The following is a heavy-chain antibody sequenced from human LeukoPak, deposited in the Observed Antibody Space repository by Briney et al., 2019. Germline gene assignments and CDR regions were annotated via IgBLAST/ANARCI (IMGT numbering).Heavy chain of an antibody. CDR2: VYYRGST. CDR3: ARPNYYDSSGYSD. CDR1: GGSISSSSYY. D-gene: IGHD3-22*01. Sequence: PSETLSLTCTVSGGSISSSSYYWGWIRQPPGKGLEWIGRVYYRGSTYYNPSLKSRVTISVDTSKNQFSLKLSSVTAADTAVYYCARPNYYDSSGYSDWGQGTLVTVSS. V-gene: IGHV4-39*01. J-gene: IGHJ4*02.